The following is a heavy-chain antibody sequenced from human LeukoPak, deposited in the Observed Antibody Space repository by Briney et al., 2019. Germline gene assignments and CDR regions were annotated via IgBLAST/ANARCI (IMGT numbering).Heavy chain of an antibody. D-gene: IGHD6-19*01. Sequence: SETLSLTCAVYGGSFSGYYWSWIRQPPGKGLEWIGEINHSGSTNYNPSLKSRVTISVDTSKNQFSLKLSSVTAADAAVYYCARGPYSSGWGQGTLVTVSS. V-gene: IGHV4-34*01. J-gene: IGHJ4*02. CDR2: INHSGST. CDR3: ARGPYSSG. CDR1: GGSFSGYY.